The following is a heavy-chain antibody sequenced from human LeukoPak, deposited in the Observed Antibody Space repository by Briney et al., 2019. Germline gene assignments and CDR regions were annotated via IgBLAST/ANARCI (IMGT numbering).Heavy chain of an antibody. D-gene: IGHD3-10*01. CDR3: ARLAVRGVMLDY. V-gene: IGHV1-18*01. CDR2: ISAYNGNT. CDR1: GYTFTSYG. Sequence: ASVTVSCKASGYTFTSYGISWVRQAPGQGLEWMRWISAYNGNTNYAQKLQGRVTMTTDTSTSTAYMELRSLRSDDTAVYYCARLAVRGVMLDYWGQGTLVTVSS. J-gene: IGHJ4*02.